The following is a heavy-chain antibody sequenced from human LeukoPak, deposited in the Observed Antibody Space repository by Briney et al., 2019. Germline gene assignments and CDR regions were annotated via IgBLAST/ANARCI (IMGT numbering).Heavy chain of an antibody. J-gene: IGHJ4*02. V-gene: IGHV3-23*01. Sequence: GGSLRLSCAVSGITLSNYAMSWVRQAPGKGLEWVSGVSGSGSGTYYADSVKGRFTISRDNSKNTLYLQMNSLRAEDTAVYYCAKDVAARPRDFDYWGQGTLVTVSS. CDR2: VSGSGSGT. CDR1: GITLSNYA. CDR3: AKDVAARPRDFDY. D-gene: IGHD2-15*01.